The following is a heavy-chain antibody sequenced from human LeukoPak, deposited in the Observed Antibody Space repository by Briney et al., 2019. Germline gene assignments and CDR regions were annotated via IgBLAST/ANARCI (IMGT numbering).Heavy chain of an antibody. Sequence: SETLSLTCAVYGRSFSGYYWSWIRQPPGKGVGWIGEINHSGSTNYNPSLKSRVTISVDTSKNQFSLKLSSVTAADTAVYYCARGVFVVLRYFDWSSSGFDYWGQGTLVTVSS. D-gene: IGHD3-9*01. J-gene: IGHJ4*02. CDR1: GRSFSGYY. CDR3: ARGVFVVLRYFDWSSSGFDY. CDR2: INHSGST. V-gene: IGHV4-34*01.